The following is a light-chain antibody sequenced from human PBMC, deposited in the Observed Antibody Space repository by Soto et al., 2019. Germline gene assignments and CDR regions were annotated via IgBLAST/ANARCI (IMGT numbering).Light chain of an antibody. CDR3: QQRKNWQVT. V-gene: IGKV3-11*01. CDR2: DAS. CDR1: QRITT. J-gene: IGKJ5*01. Sequence: EIELTQSPGTLSLSPGERATLSCRASQRITTVAWYQQKPGQAPRLLIYDASNRATGIPARFSGSGSGTDFTLTISSLEPEDFAVYYCQQRKNWQVTFGQGTRLEIK.